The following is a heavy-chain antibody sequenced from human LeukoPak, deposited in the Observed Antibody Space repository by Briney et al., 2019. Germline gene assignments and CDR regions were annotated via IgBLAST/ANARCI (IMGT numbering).Heavy chain of an antibody. CDR3: AKAYGGSSEGLFDI. Sequence: GGSLRLSCAASGFTFSNYAMTWVRQAPGKGLEWVSTIRGSGGFTFYADSVKGRFTISRDNSKNTLYLQMNSLRAEDTAVYRCAKAYGGSSEGLFDIWGQGTMVTVSS. V-gene: IGHV3-23*01. D-gene: IGHD4-23*01. CDR1: GFTFSNYA. J-gene: IGHJ3*02. CDR2: IRGSGGFT.